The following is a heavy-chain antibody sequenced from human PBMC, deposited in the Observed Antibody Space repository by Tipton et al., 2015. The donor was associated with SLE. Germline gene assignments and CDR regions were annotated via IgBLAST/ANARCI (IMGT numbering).Heavy chain of an antibody. CDR1: GGSITTYY. CDR2: MYESGST. D-gene: IGHD6-13*01. V-gene: IGHV4-59*01. J-gene: IGHJ6*02. CDR3: AKMRTNWYGIDV. Sequence: LRLSCTVSGGSITTYYWNWIRQPPGKGLEWIGNMYESGSTNYNPSLKGRVAIFVDTSTNQFSLRLSSVTAADTAVYYCAKMRTNWYGIDVWGQGTMVTVS.